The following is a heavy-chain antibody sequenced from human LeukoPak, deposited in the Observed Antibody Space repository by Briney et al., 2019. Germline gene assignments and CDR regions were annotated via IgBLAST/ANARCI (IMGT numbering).Heavy chain of an antibody. D-gene: IGHD2-2*01. Sequence: GGSLRLSCAASGFTFSGSGMHWVRQAPGKGLEWVAFIRYHGSDKFYADSVKARFTISRDNSKNTLYLQMNSLRPEDTSVYYCARGPTSWYFDYWGQGTLVTVSS. CDR3: ARGPTSWYFDY. CDR1: GFTFSGSG. CDR2: IRYHGSDK. J-gene: IGHJ4*02. V-gene: IGHV3-30*02.